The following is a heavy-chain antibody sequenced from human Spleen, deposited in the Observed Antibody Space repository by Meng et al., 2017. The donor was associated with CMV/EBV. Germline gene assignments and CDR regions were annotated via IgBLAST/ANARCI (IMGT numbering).Heavy chain of an antibody. D-gene: IGHD5/OR15-5a*01. CDR1: GFTFDDYA. Sequence: GGSLRLSCAASGFTFDDYAMHWVRQAPGKGLEWVSGISWNSGSIGYADSVKGRFTISRDNAKNSLYLQMNSLRAEDTALYYCAKERVRLGYFDYWGQGTLVTVSS. V-gene: IGHV3-9*01. CDR3: AKERVRLGYFDY. J-gene: IGHJ4*02. CDR2: ISWNSGSI.